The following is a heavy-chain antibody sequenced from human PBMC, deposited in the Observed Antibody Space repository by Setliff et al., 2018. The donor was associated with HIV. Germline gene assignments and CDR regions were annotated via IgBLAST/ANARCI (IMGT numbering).Heavy chain of an antibody. J-gene: IGHJ6*03. CDR3: ASLNGSESPYIYYYYMDV. Sequence: LSLTCTVSGGPISTSRYYWGWIRQPPGKGLEWIGSINYRGNTYYNPSLTSRAAIFVDTSKDQISLKLSSVTAADTAVYYCASLNGSESPYIYYYYMDVWGKGTTVTVSS. CDR1: GGPISTSRYY. D-gene: IGHD3-10*01. V-gene: IGHV4-39*01. CDR2: INYRGNT.